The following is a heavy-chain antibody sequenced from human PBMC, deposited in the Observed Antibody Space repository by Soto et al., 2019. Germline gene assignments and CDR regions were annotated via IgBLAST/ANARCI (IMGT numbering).Heavy chain of an antibody. D-gene: IGHD3-10*01. Sequence: EVQLVESGGGLVQPGGSLRLSCAASGSTVSSYWMSWVRQAPGKGLEWVANIKQDGREKYNVDFVKGRFTISRDNATNSLYLQMNSLRVEDTAVYYCARAYGSGRLSGFWGQGTLVTVSS. V-gene: IGHV3-7*01. CDR1: GSTVSSYW. CDR3: ARAYGSGRLSGF. CDR2: IKQDGREK. J-gene: IGHJ4*02.